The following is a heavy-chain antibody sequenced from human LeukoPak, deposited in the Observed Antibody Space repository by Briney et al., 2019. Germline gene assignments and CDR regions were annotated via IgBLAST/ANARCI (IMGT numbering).Heavy chain of an antibody. CDR1: GYTFTGYY. J-gene: IGHJ4*02. CDR2: INPSGGST. CDR3: AGGGVGVYDSSGYYWGDFDY. V-gene: IGHV1-46*01. Sequence: ASVKVSCKASGYTFTGYYMHWVRQAPGQGLEWMGIINPSGGSTSYAQKFQGRVTMTRDTSISTAYMELSRLRSDDTAVYYCAGGGVGVYDSSGYYWGDFDYWGQGTLVTVSS. D-gene: IGHD3-22*01.